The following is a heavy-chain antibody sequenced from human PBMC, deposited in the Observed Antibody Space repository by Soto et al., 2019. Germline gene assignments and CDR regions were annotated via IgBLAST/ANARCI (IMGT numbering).Heavy chain of an antibody. Sequence: EVQLVQSGGGLAQPGKSLRLSCAASGFTFRKFWMHWVRQVPGKGPVWVSYISSDGPTTDYADSVKGRFTISRDNAKDTLYLQMDSLRADDTAVYYCAIQDFTNDVCLEAAVTVGGALESWGQGTLVTVSS. CDR2: ISSDGPTT. V-gene: IGHV3-74*01. CDR3: AIQDFTNDVCLEAAVTVGGALES. CDR1: GFTFRKFW. D-gene: IGHD3-3*01. J-gene: IGHJ1*01.